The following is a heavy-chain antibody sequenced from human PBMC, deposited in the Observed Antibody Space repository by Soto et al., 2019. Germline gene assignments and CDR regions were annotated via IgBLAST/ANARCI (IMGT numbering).Heavy chain of an antibody. V-gene: IGHV4-34*01. Sequence: SETLSLTCVVYGGSFSGYYWSWIRQPPGKGLEWIGEINHSGSTYYNPSLKSRVTISVDTSKNQFSLKLSPVTAADTAVYYCAASDYWGQGTLVTVSS. CDR2: INHSGST. CDR1: GGSFSGYY. J-gene: IGHJ4*02. CDR3: AASDY.